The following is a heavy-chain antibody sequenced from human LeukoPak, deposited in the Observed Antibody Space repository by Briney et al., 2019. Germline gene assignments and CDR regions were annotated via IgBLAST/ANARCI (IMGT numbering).Heavy chain of an antibody. Sequence: ASVKVSCKASGYTFTSYYMHWVRQAPGQGLEWVGIINTSGGSTSYAQKFQGRVTMTRDTSTSTVYMELSSLRSEDTAVYYCARDLAMADDYWGQGTLVTVSS. CDR1: GYTFTSYY. CDR3: ARDLAMADDY. D-gene: IGHD2-2*01. V-gene: IGHV1-46*01. CDR2: INTSGGST. J-gene: IGHJ4*02.